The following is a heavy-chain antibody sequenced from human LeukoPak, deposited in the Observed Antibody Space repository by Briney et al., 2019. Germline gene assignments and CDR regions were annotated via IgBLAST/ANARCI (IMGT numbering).Heavy chain of an antibody. D-gene: IGHD1-1*01. Sequence: SETLSLTCTVSGGSISSYYWSWIRQPPGKGLEWIGYIYYSGNTIYNPSLKSRVTISIDTSKNQFSLKLSSVTAADTAVYYCARPRYNHDYWGQGTLVTGSS. CDR3: ARPRYNHDY. CDR1: GGSISSYY. CDR2: IYYSGNT. V-gene: IGHV4-59*01. J-gene: IGHJ4*02.